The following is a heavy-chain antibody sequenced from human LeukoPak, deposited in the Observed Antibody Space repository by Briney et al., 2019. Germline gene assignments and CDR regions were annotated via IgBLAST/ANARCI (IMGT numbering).Heavy chain of an antibody. Sequence: PGGSLRLSCEASGFSLSISGMNWVRQAPGKGLEWVSYISSSSDLMSYVDSVKGRFTVSRDNAKNSLFLQMNSLRAEDTAVYYCAGSHSYAFDSWGQGTLVTVSS. CDR2: ISSSSDLM. CDR3: AGSHSYAFDS. D-gene: IGHD2-21*01. V-gene: IGHV3-48*01. CDR1: GFSLSISG. J-gene: IGHJ4*02.